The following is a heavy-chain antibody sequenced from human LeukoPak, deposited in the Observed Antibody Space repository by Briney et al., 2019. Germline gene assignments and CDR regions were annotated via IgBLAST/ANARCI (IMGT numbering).Heavy chain of an antibody. CDR1: GFTFSESY. Sequence: GGSLRLSCAASGFTFSESYMTWIRQAPGKGLELVSYISHTGDSVYYVDSVKGRFTISRDNAKNSLYLQMNSLRAEDTAVYYCAELGITMIGGVWGQGTLVTVSS. V-gene: IGHV3-11*04. D-gene: IGHD3-10*02. J-gene: IGHJ4*02. CDR2: ISHTGDSV. CDR3: AELGITMIGGV.